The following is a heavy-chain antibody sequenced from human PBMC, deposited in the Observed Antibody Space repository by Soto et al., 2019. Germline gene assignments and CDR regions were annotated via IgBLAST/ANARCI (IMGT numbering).Heavy chain of an antibody. CDR2: INAGNGNT. D-gene: IGHD2-2*01. CDR3: ARGVAVPAAKIHQPDY. Sequence: ASVTVSCKASGYTFTSYAMHWVRQAPGQRLEWMGWINAGNGNTKYSQKFQGRVTITRDTSASTAYMELSSLRSEDTAVYYCARGVAVPAAKIHQPDYWGQGTLVTVSS. V-gene: IGHV1-3*01. J-gene: IGHJ4*02. CDR1: GYTFTSYA.